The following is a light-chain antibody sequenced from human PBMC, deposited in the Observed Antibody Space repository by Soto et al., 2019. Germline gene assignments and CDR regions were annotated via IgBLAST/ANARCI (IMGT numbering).Light chain of an antibody. CDR1: QSVSSN. Sequence: ESVLTRYPGTLSLSTGEIATLSCRASQSVSSNLAWYKQKPGQAPRLLIYGASTRATGIPARFSGSGSGTEFTLTISSLQSEDFAVYYCQQYNNWTWTFGQGAKVDI. V-gene: IGKV3-15*01. J-gene: IGKJ1*01. CDR2: GAS. CDR3: QQYNNWTWT.